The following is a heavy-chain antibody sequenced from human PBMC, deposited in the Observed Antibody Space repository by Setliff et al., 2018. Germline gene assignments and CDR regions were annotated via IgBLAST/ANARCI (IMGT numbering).Heavy chain of an antibody. CDR2: IMQDGGAQ. CDR3: ARIFLYGTSWYFDN. Sequence: LSCVGSGFTFSDYWMSWVRQAPGKGLEWVANIMQDGGAQYYLDSVKGRFTVSRDNSNNTLYLHMSSLRAEDTAVYFCARIFLYGTSWYFDNWGQGTLVTVSS. D-gene: IGHD3-3*01. J-gene: IGHJ4*02. V-gene: IGHV3-7*03. CDR1: GFTFSDYW.